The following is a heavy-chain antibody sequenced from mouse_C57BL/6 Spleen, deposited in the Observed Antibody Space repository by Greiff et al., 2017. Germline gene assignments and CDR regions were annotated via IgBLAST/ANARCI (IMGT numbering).Heavy chain of an antibody. Sequence: VQLKESGGGLVQPKGSLKLSCAASGFTFNTYAMHWVRQAPGKGLEWVARIRSKSSNYATYYADSVKDRFTISRDDSQSMLYLQMNNLKTEDTAMYYCVRDHYYGSSYGYFDVWGTGTTVTVSS. D-gene: IGHD1-1*01. J-gene: IGHJ1*03. CDR1: GFTFNTYA. CDR2: IRSKSSNYAT. V-gene: IGHV10-3*01. CDR3: VRDHYYGSSYGYFDV.